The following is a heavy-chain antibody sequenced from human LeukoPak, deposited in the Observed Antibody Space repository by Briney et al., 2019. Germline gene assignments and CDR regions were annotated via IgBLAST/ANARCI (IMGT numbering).Heavy chain of an antibody. CDR2: INPQKRDT. V-gene: IGHV1-18*01. Sequence: GASVKVSCKASGYTFSCYGINWVRLAPGRGPEWMASINPQKRDTHYAQNFQGRVTVTAGTSTNTAYMELRSLRSDDTAIYYCARRKYGADYNGMDVWGQGTAVTVSS. J-gene: IGHJ6*02. D-gene: IGHD4/OR15-4a*01. CDR3: ARRKYGADYNGMDV. CDR1: GYTFSCYG.